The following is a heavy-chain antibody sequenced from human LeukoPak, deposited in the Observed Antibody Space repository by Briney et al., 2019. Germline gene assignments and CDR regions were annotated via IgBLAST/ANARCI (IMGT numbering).Heavy chain of an antibody. CDR2: IYDSGST. CDR3: ARQKYGSGWGYYFDY. D-gene: IGHD6-19*01. CDR1: GGSIRSSYYY. J-gene: IGHJ4*02. Sequence: SETLSLTCTVSGGSIRSSYYYWGWIRQPPGKGLEWIGSIYDSGSTYYNPSLKSRVTISVDTSKNQFSLKLNSVTAADTAVYYCARQKYGSGWGYYFDYWGQGTLVTVSS. V-gene: IGHV4-39*01.